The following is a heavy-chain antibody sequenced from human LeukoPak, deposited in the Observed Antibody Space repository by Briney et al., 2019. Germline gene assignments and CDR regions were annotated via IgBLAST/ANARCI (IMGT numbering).Heavy chain of an antibody. D-gene: IGHD3-22*01. CDR1: GGSFSGYY. J-gene: IGHJ3*02. Sequence: SETLSLTCAVYGGSFSGYYWSWIRQPPGKGLEWIGEINHSGSTNYNPSLKSRVTISVDTSKNQFSLKLSSVTAADTAVYYCARLPRTNYYDSTPKAFDIWGQGTMVTVSS. CDR3: ARLPRTNYYDSTPKAFDI. V-gene: IGHV4-34*01. CDR2: INHSGST.